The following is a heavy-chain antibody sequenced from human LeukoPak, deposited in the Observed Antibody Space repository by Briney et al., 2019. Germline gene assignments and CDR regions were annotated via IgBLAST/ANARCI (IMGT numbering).Heavy chain of an antibody. CDR3: AREASGSGSSFDP. CDR2: IKQDGSEK. D-gene: IGHD3-10*01. CDR1: GFTFSSYW. V-gene: IGHV3-7*01. J-gene: IGHJ5*02. Sequence: HPGGSLRLSCAASGFTFSSYWMSWVRQAPGKGLEWVANIKQDGSEKYYVDSVKGRFTISRDNAKNSLYLQMNSLRAEDTAVYYCAREASGSGSSFDPWGQGTLVTVSS.